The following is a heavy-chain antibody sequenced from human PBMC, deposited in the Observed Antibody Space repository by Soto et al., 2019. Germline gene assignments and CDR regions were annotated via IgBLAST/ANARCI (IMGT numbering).Heavy chain of an antibody. V-gene: IGHV3-30-3*01. CDR3: ARDGSSAYETFDY. D-gene: IGHD5-12*01. CDR2: ISYDGSNK. Sequence: QVQLVESGGGVVQPGRSLRLSCAASGFTFSSYAMHWVRQAPGKGLEWVAVISYDGSNKYYADSVKGRFTISRDNSKNTPYLQMNSLRPEDTAVHYCARDGSSAYETFDYLGQRTLVTVSS. CDR1: GFTFSSYA. J-gene: IGHJ4*02.